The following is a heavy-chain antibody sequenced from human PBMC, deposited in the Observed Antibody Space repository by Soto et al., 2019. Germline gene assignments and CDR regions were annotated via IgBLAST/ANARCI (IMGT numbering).Heavy chain of an antibody. V-gene: IGHV1-69*02. J-gene: IGHJ6*02. Sequence: QVQLVQSGAEVKKPGSSVKVSCKASGGTFSSYTISWVRQAPGQGLEWMGRIIPILGIANYAQKFQGRVTITADKSTSTAYMELSSLRSEDTAVYYCARAVLRGVHRYYYYYGMDVWGQGTTVTVSS. D-gene: IGHD3-10*01. CDR3: ARAVLRGVHRYYYYYGMDV. CDR2: IIPILGIA. CDR1: GGTFSSYT.